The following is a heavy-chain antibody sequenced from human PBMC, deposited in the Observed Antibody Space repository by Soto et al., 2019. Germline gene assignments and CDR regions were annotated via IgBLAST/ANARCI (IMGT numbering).Heavy chain of an antibody. V-gene: IGHV3-30-3*01. D-gene: IGHD6-13*01. J-gene: IGHJ4*02. Sequence: QVQLVESGGGVDQPGRSLRLSCAASGFTFSSYAMHWVREAPGKGLEWVAVISYDGSNKYYADSVKGRFTISRDNSKNTLYRQMNSLRAEDTAVYYCAREVSGYSSSWHRHFDYWGQGTLVTVSS. CDR3: AREVSGYSSSWHRHFDY. CDR2: ISYDGSNK. CDR1: GFTFSSYA.